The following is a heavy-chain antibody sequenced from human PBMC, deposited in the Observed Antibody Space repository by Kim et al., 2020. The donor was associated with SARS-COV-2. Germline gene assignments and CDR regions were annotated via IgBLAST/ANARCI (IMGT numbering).Heavy chain of an antibody. D-gene: IGHD2-2*01. Sequence: SETLSLTCAVYGGSFSGYYWSWIRQAPGKGLEWVGESNHSGATNYNPSLKGRVTVSVDTSKNQFSLKLRSVTAADTAVYYCARRGCCNSDHCLSAKPNN. CDR2: SNHSGAT. V-gene: IGHV4-34*01. CDR3: ARRGCCNSDHCLSAKPNN. J-gene: IGHJ5*01. CDR1: GGSFSGYY.